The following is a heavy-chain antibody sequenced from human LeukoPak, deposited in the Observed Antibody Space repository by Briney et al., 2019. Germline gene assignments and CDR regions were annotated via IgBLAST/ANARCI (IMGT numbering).Heavy chain of an antibody. Sequence: PSETLSLTCTVSGGSFSSGLYYWTWIRQPAGRGLEWIGRIYISGSTNYNPSLKSRVTISRDTSKNEFSLKLSSVTAADTAVYYCARDSRRDGYNLDYWGRGTLVTVSS. D-gene: IGHD5-24*01. CDR2: IYISGST. J-gene: IGHJ4*02. V-gene: IGHV4-61*02. CDR3: ARDSRRDGYNLDY. CDR1: GGSFSSGLYY.